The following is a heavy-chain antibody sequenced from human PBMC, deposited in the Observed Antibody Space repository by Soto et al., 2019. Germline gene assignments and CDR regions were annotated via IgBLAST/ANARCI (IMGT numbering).Heavy chain of an antibody. CDR3: VRDESYIYAKDV. CDR1: GGSISSDNW. J-gene: IGHJ6*02. CDR2: IYHTGTT. Sequence: PSETLSLTCDVLGGSISSDNWWSWVRQSPWKGLEWIGEIYHTGTTNYNPSLQSRVTIGIDKSKSQLSLRLSSVVIEDTDVYYCVRDESYIYAKDVWGQGTSVTVSS. V-gene: IGHV4-4*02.